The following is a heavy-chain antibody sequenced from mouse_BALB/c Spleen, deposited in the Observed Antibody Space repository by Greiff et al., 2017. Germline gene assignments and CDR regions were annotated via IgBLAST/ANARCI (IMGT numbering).Heavy chain of an antibody. V-gene: IGHV5-17*02. Sequence: EVQLVESGGGLVQPGGSRKLSCAASGFTFSSFGMHWVRQAPEKGLEWVAYISSGSSTIYYADTVKGRFTISRDNPKNTLFLQMSSLKSEDTAMYYCARAGGSKAWFAYWGQGTLVTVSA. CDR3: ARAGGSKAWFAY. J-gene: IGHJ3*01. CDR2: ISSGSSTI. CDR1: GFTFSSFG. D-gene: IGHD1-1*01.